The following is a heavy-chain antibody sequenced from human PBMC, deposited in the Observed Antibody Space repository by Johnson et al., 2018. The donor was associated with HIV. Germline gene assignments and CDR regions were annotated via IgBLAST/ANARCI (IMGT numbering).Heavy chain of an antibody. CDR2: IRYDGSNK. D-gene: IGHD6-13*01. J-gene: IGHJ3*02. CDR1: GFTFSTNW. Sequence: QVQLVESGGDLVQPGGSLRLSCVGSGFTFSTNWMHWVRQAPGKGLEWVAFIRYDGSNKYYADSVKGRFPISRDNSKNTLYLQMNSLRAEDTAVYYCAKDLGGYSSSWNNAFDIWGQGTMVTVSS. V-gene: IGHV3-30*02. CDR3: AKDLGGYSSSWNNAFDI.